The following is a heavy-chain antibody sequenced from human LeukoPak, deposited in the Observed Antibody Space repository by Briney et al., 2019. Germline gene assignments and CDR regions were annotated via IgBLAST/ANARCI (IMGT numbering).Heavy chain of an antibody. Sequence: PSETLSLTCTVSGGSISSGGYYWSWLRQHPGKGLEWIGYIYYSGSTYYNPSLKSRVTISVDTSKNQFSLKLSSVTAADTAVYYCARAGDYESYYYGMDVWGQGTTVTVSS. J-gene: IGHJ6*02. CDR3: ARAGDYESYYYGMDV. V-gene: IGHV4-31*03. D-gene: IGHD4-17*01. CDR1: GGSISSGGYY. CDR2: IYYSGST.